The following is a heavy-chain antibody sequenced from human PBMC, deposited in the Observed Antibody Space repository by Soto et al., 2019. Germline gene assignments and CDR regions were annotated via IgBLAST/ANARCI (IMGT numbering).Heavy chain of an antibody. J-gene: IGHJ4*02. Sequence: QVQLVESGGGVVQPGRSLRLSCAASGFTFSSYGMHWVRQAPGKGLEWVAVIWYDGSNKYYADSVKGRFTISRDNSKNTLYLHMNSLRAEDTAVYYCARDFGSGDFDYWGQGTLVTVSS. CDR1: GFTFSSYG. D-gene: IGHD6-19*01. V-gene: IGHV3-33*01. CDR2: IWYDGSNK. CDR3: ARDFGSGDFDY.